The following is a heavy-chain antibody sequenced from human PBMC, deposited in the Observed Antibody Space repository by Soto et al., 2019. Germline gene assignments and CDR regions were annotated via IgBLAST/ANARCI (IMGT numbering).Heavy chain of an antibody. CDR1: GGTFSSYA. V-gene: IGHV1-69*13. D-gene: IGHD4-17*01. CDR3: AKRGTTVTRGDYYYGMDV. CDR2: IIPIFGTA. Sequence: GASVKVSCKASGGTFSSYAISWVRQAPGQGLEWMGGIIPIFGTANYAQKFQGRVTITADESTSTAYMELSSLRSEDTAVYYCAKRGTTVTRGDYYYGMDVGGKGTTVTVS. J-gene: IGHJ6*04.